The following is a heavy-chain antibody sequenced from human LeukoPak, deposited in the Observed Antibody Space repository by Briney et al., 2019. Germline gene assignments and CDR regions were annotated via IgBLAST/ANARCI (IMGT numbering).Heavy chain of an antibody. CDR2: IFYTGST. V-gene: IGHV4-39*02. J-gene: IGHJ4*02. CDR3: GRTRRGYSGLGTG. D-gene: IGHD5-12*01. Sequence: SETLSLTCTVSGGSISSDTYYWGWLRQPPGKGLGWVGSIFYTGSTYYNPSLKRRVTMSVDTSKNDFSMRMTSVTAADTAIYYCGRTRRGYSGLGTGWGQGTLVTVSS. CDR1: GGSISSDTYY.